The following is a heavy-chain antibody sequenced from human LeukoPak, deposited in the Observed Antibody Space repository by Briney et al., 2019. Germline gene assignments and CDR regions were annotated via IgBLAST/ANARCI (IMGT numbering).Heavy chain of an antibody. CDR2: INTDGSST. CDR1: GFTFSSYW. D-gene: IGHD6-6*01. V-gene: IGHV3-74*01. Sequence: GGSLRLSCAASGFTFSSYWMHWVRQAPGKGPVWVSRINTDGSSTTYADSVKGRFTISRDNAKNTLYLQMNSLSAEDTAVYYCARGYSSSYRIDYWGQGTLVTVSS. J-gene: IGHJ4*02. CDR3: ARGYSSSYRIDY.